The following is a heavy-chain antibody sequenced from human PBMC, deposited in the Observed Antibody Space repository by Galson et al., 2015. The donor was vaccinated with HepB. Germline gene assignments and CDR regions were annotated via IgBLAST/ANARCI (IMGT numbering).Heavy chain of an antibody. J-gene: IGHJ4*02. Sequence: SLRLSCAASGFTFSSYWMHWVRQAPGKGLVWVSRINSDGSSTSYADSVKGRFTISRDSAKNTLYLQMNSLRAEDTAVYYCARVVTWDCGGDCSWIFDYWGQGTLVTVSS. CDR3: ARVVTWDCGGDCSWIFDY. CDR2: INSDGSST. D-gene: IGHD2-21*02. CDR1: GFTFSSYW. V-gene: IGHV3-74*01.